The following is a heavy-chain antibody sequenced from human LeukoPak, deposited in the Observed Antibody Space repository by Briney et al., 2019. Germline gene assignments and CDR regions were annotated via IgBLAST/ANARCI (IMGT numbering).Heavy chain of an antibody. Sequence: GGSLRLSCAASGFTFSTSSMHWVRQAPGKGLEWVAVVSYDGSKRYYADSVKGRFTVSRDNSRNTLYLQMNSQRGEDTAVYYCARGYCSSTTCTSGRCYGMDVWGQGTTVTVSS. J-gene: IGHJ6*02. CDR3: ARGYCSSTTCTSGRCYGMDV. D-gene: IGHD2-2*01. CDR1: GFTFSTSS. V-gene: IGHV3-30*04. CDR2: VSYDGSKR.